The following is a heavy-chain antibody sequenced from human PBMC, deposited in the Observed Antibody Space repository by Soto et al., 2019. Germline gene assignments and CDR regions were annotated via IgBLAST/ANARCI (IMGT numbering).Heavy chain of an antibody. Sequence: PSETLSLTCTVSGGSISGGDYYWSWIRQPPGKGLEWIGYIYYSGSTYYNPSLKSRVTISVDTSKNQFSLKLSSVTAADTAVYYCARARYYYYYGMDVWGQGTTVTVSS. CDR2: IYYSGST. J-gene: IGHJ6*02. V-gene: IGHV4-30-4*01. CDR1: GGSISGGDYY. CDR3: ARARYYYYYGMDV.